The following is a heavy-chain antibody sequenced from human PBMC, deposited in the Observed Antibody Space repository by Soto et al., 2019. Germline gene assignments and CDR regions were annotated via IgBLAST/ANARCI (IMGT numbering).Heavy chain of an antibody. CDR2: ISSSSSYI. V-gene: IGHV3-21*01. D-gene: IGHD2-15*01. Sequence: EVQLVESGGGLVKPGGSLRLSCAASGFTFRSYSMNWVRQAPGKGLEWVSSISSSSSYIYYADSVKGRFTISRDNAKNSLYLQMNSLRAEDTAVYYCARMRYCSDGSCWGPLDYWGQGTLVTVSS. CDR1: GFTFRSYS. CDR3: ARMRYCSDGSCWGPLDY. J-gene: IGHJ4*02.